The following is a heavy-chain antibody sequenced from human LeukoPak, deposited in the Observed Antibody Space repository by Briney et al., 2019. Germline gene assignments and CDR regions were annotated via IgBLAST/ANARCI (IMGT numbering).Heavy chain of an antibody. J-gene: IGHJ4*02. CDR1: GFTVSSNY. Sequence: GGSLRLSCAASGFTVSSNYMSWVRQAPGKGLEWVSVIYSGGSTYYADSVKGRFTIFRDNSKNTLYLQMNSLRAEDTAVYYCARAPPSGIAVAGPGGDYWGQGTLVTVSS. CDR2: IYSGGST. D-gene: IGHD6-19*01. V-gene: IGHV3-53*01. CDR3: ARAPPSGIAVAGPGGDY.